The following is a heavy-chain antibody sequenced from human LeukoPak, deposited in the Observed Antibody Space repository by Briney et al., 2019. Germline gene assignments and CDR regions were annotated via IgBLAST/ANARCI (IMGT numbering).Heavy chain of an antibody. Sequence: GGSLRLSCAASGFTFSSYEMNWVRQAPGKGLEWVSYISSSGSTIYYADSVRGRFTISRENAKNSLYLQMNSLRAGDTAMYYCTRVSSKGSGGFDAFDIWGQGTMVTVSS. CDR2: ISSSGSTI. CDR1: GFTFSSYE. J-gene: IGHJ3*02. D-gene: IGHD3-10*01. V-gene: IGHV3-48*03. CDR3: TRVSSKGSGGFDAFDI.